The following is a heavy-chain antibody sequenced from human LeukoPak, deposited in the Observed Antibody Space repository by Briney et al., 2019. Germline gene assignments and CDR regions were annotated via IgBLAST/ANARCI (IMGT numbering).Heavy chain of an antibody. V-gene: IGHV1-3*01. Sequence: GASVKVSCKASGYTFTSYAMHWARQAPGQRLEWMGWINAGNGNTKYSQKFQGRVTITRDTSASTAYMELSSLRSEDTAVYYCARDLFGDPVAPIGAFDIWGQGTMVTVSS. CDR1: GYTFTSYA. CDR3: ARDLFGDPVAPIGAFDI. D-gene: IGHD3-16*01. J-gene: IGHJ3*02. CDR2: INAGNGNT.